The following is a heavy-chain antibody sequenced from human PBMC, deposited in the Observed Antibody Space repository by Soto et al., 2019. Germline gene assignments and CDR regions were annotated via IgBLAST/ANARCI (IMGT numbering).Heavy chain of an antibody. CDR3: ATSQKGYNWNYFDH. CDR1: GASISGSYYY. V-gene: IGHV4-39*01. Sequence: PSETLSLTCAVSGASISGSYYYWAWLRQSPGKGPEWIGSVFYTGFTSYNPSLDSRVSVSVDTSKSQFSLKLSAVTAADTAVYYCATSQKGYNWNYFDHWGQGALVTVSS. D-gene: IGHD1-20*01. J-gene: IGHJ4*02. CDR2: VFYTGFT.